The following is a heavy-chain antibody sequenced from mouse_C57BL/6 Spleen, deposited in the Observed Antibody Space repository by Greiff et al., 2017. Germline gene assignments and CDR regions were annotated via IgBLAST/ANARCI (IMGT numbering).Heavy chain of an antibody. CDR2: INPNYGTP. CDR1: GYSFTDSN. V-gene: IGHV1-39*01. Sequence: HVKQSGPELVKPGASVKIPCKASGYSFTDSNMNWVKQSNGKSLEWIGVINPNYGTPSYNQKFKGKATLTVDQSSSTAYMQLNSLTSEDSAVYYCARRNYYGSNLSPFDYWGQGTTHTFSS. D-gene: IGHD1-1*01. J-gene: IGHJ2*01. CDR3: ARRNYYGSNLSPFDY.